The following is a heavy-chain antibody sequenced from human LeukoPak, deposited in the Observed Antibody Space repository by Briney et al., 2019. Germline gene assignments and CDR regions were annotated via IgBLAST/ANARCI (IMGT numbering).Heavy chain of an antibody. D-gene: IGHD3-10*01. CDR2: IYYSGDT. Sequence: SGTLSLTCSVSGGSISSSSYHWDWIRQSPGKGLEWIGDIYYSGDTHYKPSLKSLLTISVDTSKNQFSLRLSSVTAADTAVYYCARTISIRSDTWGDIKYFDYWGQGTLVTVSS. CDR1: GGSISSSSYH. V-gene: IGHV4-39*01. CDR3: ARTISIRSDTWGDIKYFDY. J-gene: IGHJ4*02.